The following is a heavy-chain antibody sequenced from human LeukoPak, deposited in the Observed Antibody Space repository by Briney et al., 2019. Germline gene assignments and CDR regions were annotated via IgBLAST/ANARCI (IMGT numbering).Heavy chain of an antibody. CDR3: ARFLWHRGHLFDS. V-gene: IGHV4-61*02. CDR1: AASVVTGGYD. D-gene: IGHD2-21*01. CDR2: VYTSGST. J-gene: IGHJ5*01. Sequence: SETLSLTRSVSAASVVTGGYDWTWIRQPAGKTLEWIGRVYTSGSTNYNPPVESRDTISIDTADNQFSLRLSSVTAALSATYYCARFLWHRGHLFDSWGQGTLVTVSS.